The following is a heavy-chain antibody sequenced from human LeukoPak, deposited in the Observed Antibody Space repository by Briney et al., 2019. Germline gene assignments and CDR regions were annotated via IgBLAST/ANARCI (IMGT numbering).Heavy chain of an antibody. V-gene: IGHV4-34*01. CDR3: ARGRDYYGSGSYRDY. CDR1: GFTVSSNY. J-gene: IGHJ4*02. CDR2: INHSGST. Sequence: GSLRLSCAASGFTVSSNYMSWVRQAPGKGLEWIGEINHSGSTNYNPSLKSRVTISVDTSKNQFSLKLSSVTAADTAVYYCARGRDYYGSGSYRDYWGQGTLVTVSS. D-gene: IGHD3-10*01.